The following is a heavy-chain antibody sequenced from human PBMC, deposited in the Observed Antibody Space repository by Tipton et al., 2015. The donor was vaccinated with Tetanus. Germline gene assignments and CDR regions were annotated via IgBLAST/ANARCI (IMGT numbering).Heavy chain of an antibody. CDR3: ARHSRGSIFY. CDR2: VYYSGTT. Sequence: TLSLTCTVSGGSISSPSYYWGWIRQPPGKGLEWIGSVYYSGTTYYNPSLRNRLTVSRDTSKNQFSLNLNSVTAADTGVYYCARHSRGSIFYWGRGTLVTVSS. J-gene: IGHJ4*02. V-gene: IGHV4-39*01. D-gene: IGHD2/OR15-2a*01. CDR1: GGSISSPSYY.